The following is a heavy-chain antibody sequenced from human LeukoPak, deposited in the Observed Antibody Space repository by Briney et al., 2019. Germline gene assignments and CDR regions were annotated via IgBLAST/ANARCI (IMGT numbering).Heavy chain of an antibody. CDR1: GGSISSYY. V-gene: IGHV4-59*01. CDR2: IYYSGST. Sequence: SETLSLTCTVSGGSISSYYWSWIRQPPGKGLEWIGYIYYSGSTNYNPSLKSQVTISVDTSKNQFSLKLSSVTAADTAVYYCARDTHSSGWYYFDYWGQGTLVTVSS. J-gene: IGHJ4*02. CDR3: ARDTHSSGWYYFDY. D-gene: IGHD6-19*01.